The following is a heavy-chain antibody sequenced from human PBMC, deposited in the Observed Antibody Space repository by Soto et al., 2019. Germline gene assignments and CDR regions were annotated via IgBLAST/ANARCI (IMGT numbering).Heavy chain of an antibody. CDR1: GGTFSSYT. Sequence: SVKVSCKASGGTFSSYTISWVRQAPGQGLEWMGRIIPILGIANYAQKFQGRVTITADKSTSTAYMELSSLRSEDTAVYYCARGWNDCSSTSCYASYYYMDVWGKGTTVTVSS. CDR2: IIPILGIA. D-gene: IGHD2-2*01. V-gene: IGHV1-69*02. J-gene: IGHJ6*03. CDR3: ARGWNDCSSTSCYASYYYMDV.